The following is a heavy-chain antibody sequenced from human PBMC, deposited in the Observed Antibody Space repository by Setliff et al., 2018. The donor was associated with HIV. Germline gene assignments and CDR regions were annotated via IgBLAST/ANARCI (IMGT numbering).Heavy chain of an antibody. J-gene: IGHJ6*02. CDR2: VHHSGST. CDR1: SDSISSSY. V-gene: IGHV4-59*12. CDR3: AKVLDDILTGYYTLWGYYGMDV. D-gene: IGHD3-9*01. Sequence: SETLSLTCTVSSDSISSSYWTWIRQPPGQGLEWIGYVHHSGSTKYNASLRSRVTMSVDTSKNLFSLTLRSVTAADTAVYYCAKVLDDILTGYYTLWGYYGMDVWGQGTTVTVSS.